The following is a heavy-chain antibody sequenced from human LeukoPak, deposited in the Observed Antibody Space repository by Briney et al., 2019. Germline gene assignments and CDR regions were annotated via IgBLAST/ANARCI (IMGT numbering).Heavy chain of an antibody. V-gene: IGHV4-4*07. D-gene: IGHD2-15*01. J-gene: IGHJ4*02. CDR2: IYTSGST. Sequence: SETLSLTCTVSGGSISSYYWSWMRQPAGKGLVWIGRIYTSGSTGYNPTLKSRVTMTVDTSKNQFSLKLSSVTAADTAVYYCARVDLRAAYFDYWGQGTLVTVSS. CDR3: ARVDLRAAYFDY. CDR1: GGSISSYY.